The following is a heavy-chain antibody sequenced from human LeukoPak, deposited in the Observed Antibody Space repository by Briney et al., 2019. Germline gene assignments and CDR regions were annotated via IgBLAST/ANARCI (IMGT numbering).Heavy chain of an antibody. D-gene: IGHD4-17*01. J-gene: IGHJ4*02. CDR1: GGTFSSYA. Sequence: SVKVSCKASGGTFSSYAISWVRQAPGQGLEWMGGIIPIFGTANYAQKFQGRVTITADEPTSTAYMELSSLRSEDTAVYYCARSIGTTVTSPPDYWGQGTLVTVSS. V-gene: IGHV1-69*13. CDR3: ARSIGTTVTSPPDY. CDR2: IIPIFGTA.